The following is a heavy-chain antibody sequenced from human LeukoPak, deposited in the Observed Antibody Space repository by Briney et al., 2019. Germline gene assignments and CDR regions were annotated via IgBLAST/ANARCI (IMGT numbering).Heavy chain of an antibody. CDR1: GFTFSSYS. CDR3: AKSSTYYFDY. J-gene: IGHJ4*02. V-gene: IGHV3-48*02. Sequence: QTGGSLRLSCAASGFTFSSYSINWVRQAPGKGLEWVSYIGVSSSSIYYADSVKGRFTISRDDAKNSLYLQMNSLRDEDTAIYYCAKSSTYYFDYWGQGTLVTVSS. CDR2: IGVSSSSI. D-gene: IGHD2-2*01.